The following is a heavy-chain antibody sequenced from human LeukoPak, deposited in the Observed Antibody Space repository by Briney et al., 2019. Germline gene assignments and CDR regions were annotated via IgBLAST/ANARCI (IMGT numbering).Heavy chain of an antibody. V-gene: IGHV4-59*01. J-gene: IGHJ3*02. CDR1: GGSISSYY. CDR3: ARIPHYYGSGIPQKDAFDI. D-gene: IGHD3-10*01. CDR2: IYYSGST. Sequence: SETLSLTCTVSGGSISSYYWSWIRQPPGKGLEWIGYIYYSGSTNYNPSLKSRVTISVKTSKNQFALKLRSVIAADTAVDYCARIPHYYGSGIPQKDAFDIWGQGTMVTVSS.